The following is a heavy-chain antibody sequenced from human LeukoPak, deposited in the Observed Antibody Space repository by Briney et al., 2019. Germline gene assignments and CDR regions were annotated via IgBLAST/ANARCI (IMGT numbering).Heavy chain of an antibody. CDR3: ARGPAFDY. CDR1: GGSITNYY. CDR2: TFSSGST. V-gene: IGHV4-59*01. J-gene: IGHJ4*02. Sequence: SETLSLTCTVSGGSITNYYWSWIRQPPGKRLEWLGYTFSSGSTKYNPSLKSHVTISLDTSKNQFSLRLASVTAADTAVYYCARGPAFDYWGQGTLVTVSS.